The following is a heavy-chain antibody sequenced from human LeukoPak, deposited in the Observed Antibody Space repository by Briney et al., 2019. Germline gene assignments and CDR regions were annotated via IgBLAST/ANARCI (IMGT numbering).Heavy chain of an antibody. J-gene: IGHJ4*02. CDR2: INPNSGGT. V-gene: IGHV1-2*02. D-gene: IGHD3-22*01. Sequence: ASVKVSCKASGYTFTGYYMHWVRQAPGQGLEWMGWINPNSGGTNYAQKFQGRVTMTRDTSFSTAYMELSRLRSDDTAVYYCAREVGWSSGYYFDYWGQGTLVTVSS. CDR3: AREVGWSSGYYFDY. CDR1: GYTFTGYY.